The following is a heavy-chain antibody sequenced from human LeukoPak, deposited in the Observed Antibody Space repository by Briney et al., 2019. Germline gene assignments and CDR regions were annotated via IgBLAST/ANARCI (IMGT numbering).Heavy chain of an antibody. D-gene: IGHD2-2*01. V-gene: IGHV1-8*01. J-gene: IGHJ5*02. CDR2: MNPNSGNT. CDR3: ARSTADLNWFDP. Sequence: ASVTVSCKASGYTFTSYDINLVRQAPGQGLEWMGWMNPNSGNTGYAQKFQGRVAMTRNTSISTAYMELSSLRSEDTAVYYCARSTADLNWFDPWGQGTLVTVSS. CDR1: GYTFTSYD.